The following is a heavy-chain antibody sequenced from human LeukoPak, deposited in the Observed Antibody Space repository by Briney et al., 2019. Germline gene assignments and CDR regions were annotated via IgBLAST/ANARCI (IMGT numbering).Heavy chain of an antibody. CDR2: INSGSAII. CDR3: ARDLNWAFDY. D-gene: IGHD1-1*01. Sequence: GGSLRLSCADSGFTFSGYSMNWVCQAPGEGLEWVAYINSGSAIITYADSVKGRFTVSSDNARSSLYLQMNSLRAGDTAVYYCARDLNWAFDYWGQGTLVTVSS. V-gene: IGHV3-48*01. J-gene: IGHJ4*02. CDR1: GFTFSGYS.